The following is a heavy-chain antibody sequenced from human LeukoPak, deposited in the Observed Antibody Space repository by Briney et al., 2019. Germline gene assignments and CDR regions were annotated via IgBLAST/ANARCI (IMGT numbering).Heavy chain of an antibody. CDR1: GGSISSYY. V-gene: IGHV4-59*12. D-gene: IGHD3-3*01. Sequence: PSETLSLTCTVSGGSISSYYWSWIRQPPGKGLEWIGYIYYSGSTNYNPSLKSRVTISVDTSKNQFSLKLSSVTAADTAVYYCARDRVLRFSPHFDLWGRGTLVTVSS. CDR3: ARDRVLRFSPHFDL. J-gene: IGHJ2*01. CDR2: IYYSGST.